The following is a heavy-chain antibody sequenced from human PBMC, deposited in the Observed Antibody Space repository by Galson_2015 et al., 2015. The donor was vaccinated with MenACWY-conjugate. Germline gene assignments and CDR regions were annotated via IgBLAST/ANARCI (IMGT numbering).Heavy chain of an antibody. CDR3: ARLGXCSGGSCFFYSDY. CDR2: ISAYNGNT. CDR1: GSTFTNYG. D-gene: IGHD2-15*01. Sequence: SVKVSCKASGSTFTNYGITWARQAPGQGLEWMGWISAYNGNTNYAQKVQDRVTMTTDTSTSTAYMELRSLRSDDTAVYCCARLGXCSGGSCFFYSDYWGQGTLVTVSS. J-gene: IGHJ4*02. V-gene: IGHV1-18*01.